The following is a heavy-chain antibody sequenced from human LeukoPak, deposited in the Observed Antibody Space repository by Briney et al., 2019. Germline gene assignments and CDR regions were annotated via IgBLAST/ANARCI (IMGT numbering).Heavy chain of an antibody. CDR3: AKDMWDHKDSSGWAPYYYYGMDV. Sequence: GRSLRLSCAASGFTFDDYAMHWVRQAPGKGLEWVSGISWNSGSIGYADSVKGRFTFSRDNAKNSLYLQMNSLRAEDTALYYCAKDMWDHKDSSGWAPYYYYGMDVWGQGTTVTVSS. J-gene: IGHJ6*02. D-gene: IGHD6-19*01. V-gene: IGHV3-9*01. CDR1: GFTFDDYA. CDR2: ISWNSGSI.